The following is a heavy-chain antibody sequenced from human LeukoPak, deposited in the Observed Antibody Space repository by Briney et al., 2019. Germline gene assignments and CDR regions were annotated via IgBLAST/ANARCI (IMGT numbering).Heavy chain of an antibody. Sequence: SVKVSFKASGGTFSSYAISWVRQAPGQGLEWMGGIIPIFGTANYAQKFQGRVTITTDESTSTAYMELSSLRSEDTAVYYCARYGRAVAGTWGQGTLVTVSS. J-gene: IGHJ4*02. D-gene: IGHD6-19*01. CDR2: IIPIFGTA. V-gene: IGHV1-69*05. CDR1: GGTFSSYA. CDR3: ARYGRAVAGT.